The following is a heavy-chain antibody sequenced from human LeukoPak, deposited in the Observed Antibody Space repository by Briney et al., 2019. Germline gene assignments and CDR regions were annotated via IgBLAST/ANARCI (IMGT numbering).Heavy chain of an antibody. CDR2: IKQDGSEK. CDR3: ARRGFEH. Sequence: PGGSLRLSCAASGFTFSDSWMHWVRRAPGKGLEWVANIKQDGSEKYYADSVKGRFTISRDNAKSSLFLQMNSLRAEDTALYYCARRGFEHWGQGILVTASS. V-gene: IGHV3-7*03. CDR1: GFTFSDSW. J-gene: IGHJ4*02.